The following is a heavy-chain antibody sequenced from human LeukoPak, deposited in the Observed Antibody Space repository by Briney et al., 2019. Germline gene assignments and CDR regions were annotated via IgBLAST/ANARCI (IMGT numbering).Heavy chain of an antibody. CDR1: GGSISSDSYY. Sequence: PSETLSLTCTVSGGSISSDSYYWSWIRQPAGKGLEWIGRIYTSGSTSYNPSLKSRVTISVDTSKNQFSLKLSSVTAADTAVYYCARPSSTADGRAFDIWGQGTMVTVSS. CDR2: IYTSGST. J-gene: IGHJ3*02. CDR3: ARPSSTADGRAFDI. D-gene: IGHD2-21*02. V-gene: IGHV4-61*02.